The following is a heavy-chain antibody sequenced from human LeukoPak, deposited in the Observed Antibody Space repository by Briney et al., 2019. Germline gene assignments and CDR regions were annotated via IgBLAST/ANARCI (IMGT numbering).Heavy chain of an antibody. Sequence: SVKVSCKASGYTFTSYYMHWVRQAPGQGLEWMGITNPSGGSTSYAQKFQGRVTMTRDTSTSTVYMELSSLRSEDTAVYYCARGRELVPEYYYGMDVWGQGTTVTVSS. D-gene: IGHD3-10*01. CDR1: GYTFTSYY. CDR2: TNPSGGST. J-gene: IGHJ6*02. V-gene: IGHV1-46*01. CDR3: ARGRELVPEYYYGMDV.